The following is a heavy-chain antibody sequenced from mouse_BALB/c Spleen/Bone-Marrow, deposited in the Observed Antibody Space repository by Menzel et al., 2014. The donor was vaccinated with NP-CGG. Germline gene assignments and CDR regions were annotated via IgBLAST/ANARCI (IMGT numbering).Heavy chain of an antibody. V-gene: IGHV4-1*02. CDR3: ARNYYYGFVDY. Sequence: EVKLVESGGGLVQPGGSLKLSCADSGFDFSRYWVTWVRQAPGKGLEWIGEINPDSSTINYTPSLKDKFIISRDNAKNTLYLQMNKVRAEDTAHYYCARNYYYGFVDYWGQGTLVTVSA. CDR2: INPDSSTI. D-gene: IGHD1-2*01. CDR1: GFDFSRYW. J-gene: IGHJ3*01.